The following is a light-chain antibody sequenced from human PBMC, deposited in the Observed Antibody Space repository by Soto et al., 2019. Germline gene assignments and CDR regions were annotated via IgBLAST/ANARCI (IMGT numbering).Light chain of an antibody. J-gene: IGKJ2*01. CDR1: QSVSSSY. CDR3: QQYGRSPNT. CDR2: GAS. Sequence: EIVLTQSPGTLSLSPGERATPSCRASQSVSSSYLAWYQQKPGQAPRLLIYGASSRATGIPDRFSGSGSGTGLPLTISRLEPEDLAVYYCQQYGRSPNTFGQGTKLEIK. V-gene: IGKV3-20*01.